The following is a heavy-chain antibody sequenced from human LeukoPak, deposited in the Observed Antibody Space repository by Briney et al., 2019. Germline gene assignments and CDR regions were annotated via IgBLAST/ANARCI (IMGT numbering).Heavy chain of an antibody. J-gene: IGHJ4*02. D-gene: IGHD4-23*01. CDR3: ARGSNSAFDY. CDR2: ISSGGSSI. CDR1: GFTFSSFE. V-gene: IGHV3-48*03. Sequence: GGSLRLSCAASGFTFSSFEMNWVRQAPGKGLEWVSYISSGGSSIYYADSVKGRFTISRDNAQNSLYLQMNSLRAEDTAVYYCARGSNSAFDYWGQGTLVTVSS.